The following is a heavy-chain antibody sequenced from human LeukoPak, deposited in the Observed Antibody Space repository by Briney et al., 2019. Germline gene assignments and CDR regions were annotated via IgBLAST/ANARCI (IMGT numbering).Heavy chain of an antibody. V-gene: IGHV3-48*03. CDR1: GFTFGSYE. D-gene: IGHD2-15*01. CDR3: ARDQRGVVVAATPIYYYYYMDV. J-gene: IGHJ6*03. Sequence: GGSLRLSCAASGFTFGSYEMNWVRQAPGKGLEWVSYISSSGSTIYYADSVKGRFTISRDNAKNSLYLQMNSLRAEDTAVYYCARDQRGVVVAATPIYYYYYMDVWGKGTTVTISS. CDR2: ISSSGSTI.